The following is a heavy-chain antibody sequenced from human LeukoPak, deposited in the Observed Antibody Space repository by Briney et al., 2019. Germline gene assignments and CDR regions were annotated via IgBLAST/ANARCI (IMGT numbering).Heavy chain of an antibody. J-gene: IGHJ4*02. CDR3: AREGYSSSSFDY. Sequence: SVKVSCKASGGTFSSYAISWVRQAPGQGLEWMGGIIPIFGTANYAQKFQGRVTITADESTSTAYMELSSLRSEDTAVYYCAREGYSSSSFDYWGQGTLVTVSS. V-gene: IGHV1-69*13. CDR2: IIPIFGTA. CDR1: GGTFSSYA. D-gene: IGHD6-6*01.